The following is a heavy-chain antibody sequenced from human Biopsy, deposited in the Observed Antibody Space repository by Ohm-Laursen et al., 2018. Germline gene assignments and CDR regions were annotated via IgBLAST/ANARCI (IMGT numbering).Heavy chain of an antibody. Sequence: SLRLSCTAFGFTFSRYWMSWVRQAPGKGLEWVANIKEDGSDNFYVDSVKGRFTISRDNAKKSLYLQMNSLRAEDTAVYYCARDGAGGGAYDIWGQGTMVTVSS. J-gene: IGHJ3*02. CDR2: IKEDGSDN. CDR3: ARDGAGGGAYDI. D-gene: IGHD3-16*01. V-gene: IGHV3-7*01. CDR1: GFTFSRYW.